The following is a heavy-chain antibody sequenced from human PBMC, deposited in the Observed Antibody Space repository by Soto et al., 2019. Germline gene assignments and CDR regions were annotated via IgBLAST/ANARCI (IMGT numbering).Heavy chain of an antibody. Sequence: SETLSLTCGVYGESFSVYYWSWIRQPPGKGLEWIGEINHSGSTNYNPSLKSRVTISVDKSKNHFSLKLTSVTAADTAVYYCAARHFWSGPWTHTRLDYWGQGTLVTVSS. CDR1: GESFSVYY. CDR2: INHSGST. V-gene: IGHV4-34*01. J-gene: IGHJ4*02. CDR3: AARHFWSGPWTHTRLDY. D-gene: IGHD3-3*02.